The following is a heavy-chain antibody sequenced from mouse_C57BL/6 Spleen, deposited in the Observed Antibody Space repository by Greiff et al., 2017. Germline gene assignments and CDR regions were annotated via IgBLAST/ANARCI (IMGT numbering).Heavy chain of an antibody. CDR1: GYTFTSYW. CDR2: IDPSDSET. CDR3: ARGYDYLPFAY. V-gene: IGHV1-52*01. Sequence: QVQLQQPGAELVRPGSSVKLSCKASGYTFTSYWMHWVKQRPIQGLEWIGNIDPSDSETHYNQKFKDKATLTVDKSSSTAYMQLSSLTSEDSAVYYCARGYDYLPFAYWGQGTLVTVSA. J-gene: IGHJ3*01. D-gene: IGHD2-4*01.